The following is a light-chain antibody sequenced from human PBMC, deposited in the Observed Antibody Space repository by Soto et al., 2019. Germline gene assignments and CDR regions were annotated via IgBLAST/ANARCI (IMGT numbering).Light chain of an antibody. J-gene: IGKJ4*01. CDR2: DAS. Sequence: EIVLTQSPATLSLSPGEGATLSYRASQSVSSYLAWYQQKPGQAPRLLIYDASNRATGIPARFSGSGSGTDFTLTVSSLEPEDFAVYYCQQRSNWPLTFGGGTKVEIK. V-gene: IGKV3-11*01. CDR3: QQRSNWPLT. CDR1: QSVSSY.